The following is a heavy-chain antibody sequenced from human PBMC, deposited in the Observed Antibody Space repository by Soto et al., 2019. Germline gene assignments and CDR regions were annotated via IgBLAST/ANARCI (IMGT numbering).Heavy chain of an antibody. V-gene: IGHV3-30-3*01. CDR2: ISYYGNDK. CDR1: AFSLSDSG. J-gene: IGHJ4*02. Sequence: VQLVESGGGVVQRGESLRLSCAASAFSLSDSGMHWVRQAPGKGLEWVAFISYYGNDKYYADSVKGRFTISRDNSKSTLYLQMDSLRGDDTAVYYCAREAEDVRNSGSAFDSWGQGTLVTVSS. CDR3: AREAEDVRNSGSAFDS. D-gene: IGHD3-10*01.